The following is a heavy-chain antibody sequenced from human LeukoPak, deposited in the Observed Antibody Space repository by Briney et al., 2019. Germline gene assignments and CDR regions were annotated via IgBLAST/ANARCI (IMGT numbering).Heavy chain of an antibody. Sequence: PGASVKVSCKASGYTFTSYGISWVRQAPGQGLEWMGWISAYNGNTNYAQKLQGRVTMTTDTSTSTAYMELRSLRSDDTAVYYCARDSIAVADNYYYYGMDVWGQGTTVTVSS. D-gene: IGHD6-19*01. V-gene: IGHV1-18*01. CDR1: GYTFTSYG. CDR2: ISAYNGNT. J-gene: IGHJ6*02. CDR3: ARDSIAVADNYYYYGMDV.